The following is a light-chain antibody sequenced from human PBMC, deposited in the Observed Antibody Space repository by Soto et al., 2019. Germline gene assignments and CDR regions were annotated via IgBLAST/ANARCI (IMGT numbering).Light chain of an antibody. CDR1: SSNNGSNY. V-gene: IGLV1-47*01. J-gene: IGLJ2*01. Sequence: QSVLTQPPSASGTPGQRVTISCSGSSSNNGSNYVYWYQQLPGTAPKLLINRNNQRPSGVPDRFSGSKSGTSASLAIRGLRSEDEADYYCAAWDGTLSGREFGGGTKLTVL. CDR2: RNN. CDR3: AAWDGTLSGRE.